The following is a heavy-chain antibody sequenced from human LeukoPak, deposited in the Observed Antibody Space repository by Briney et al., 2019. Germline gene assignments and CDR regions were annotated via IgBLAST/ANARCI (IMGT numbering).Heavy chain of an antibody. J-gene: IGHJ6*02. V-gene: IGHV3-20*01. CDR1: GFTFDDYG. D-gene: IGHD4-17*01. CDR3: ARAPYDYGDSSYYYYYGMDV. CDR2: INWNGGST. Sequence: GGSLRLSCAASGFTFDDYGMSWVRQAPGKGLEWVSGINWNGGSTGYADSVKGRFTISRDNAKNSLYLQMNSLRAEDTALYHCARAPYDYGDSSYYYYYGMDVWGQGTTVTVSS.